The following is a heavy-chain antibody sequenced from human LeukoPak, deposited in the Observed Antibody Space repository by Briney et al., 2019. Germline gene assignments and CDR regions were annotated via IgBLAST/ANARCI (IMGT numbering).Heavy chain of an antibody. CDR3: ARGAHWQQLPRGFDY. Sequence: GGSLRLSCAASGFTFSSYWMSWVRQAPGKGLEWVANIKQDGSEKYYVDSVKGRFTISRDNAKNSLYLQMNSLRAEDTAVNYCARGAHWQQLPRGFDYWGQGTLVTVSS. V-gene: IGHV3-7*01. D-gene: IGHD6-13*01. J-gene: IGHJ4*02. CDR1: GFTFSSYW. CDR2: IKQDGSEK.